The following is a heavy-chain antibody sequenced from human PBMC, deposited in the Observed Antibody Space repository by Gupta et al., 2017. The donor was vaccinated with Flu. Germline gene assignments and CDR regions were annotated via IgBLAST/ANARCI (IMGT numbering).Heavy chain of an antibody. CDR1: GYTFTDYY. V-gene: IGHV1-46*01. CDR3: ARDRVPRYCSGGHCYSSNWFDP. Sequence: QVQLVQSGAEVKKPGASVKVSCKASGYTFTDYYMLWVRQAPGQGLERMGIINPSAGITSYAQRFQGRVAMTSDTSTSTVYMELNSLKSEDTAVYYCARDRVPRYCSGGHCYSSNWFDPWGQGTLVTVSS. D-gene: IGHD2-15*01. CDR2: INPSAGIT. J-gene: IGHJ5*02.